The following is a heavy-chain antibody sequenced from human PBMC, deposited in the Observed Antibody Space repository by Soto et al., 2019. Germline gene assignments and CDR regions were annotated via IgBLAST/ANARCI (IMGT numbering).Heavy chain of an antibody. CDR1: GYTFTSYG. V-gene: IGHV1-18*01. D-gene: IGHD3-10*01. J-gene: IGHJ4*02. CDR2: ISAYNGNT. CDR3: ARYYYGSGSYLRYPLDY. Sequence: GASVKVSCKASGYTFTSYGISWVRQAPGQGLEWMGWISAYNGNTNYAQKLQGRVTMTTDTSTSTAYMELRSLRSDDTAVYYCARYYYGSGSYLRYPLDYWGQGTLVTVSS.